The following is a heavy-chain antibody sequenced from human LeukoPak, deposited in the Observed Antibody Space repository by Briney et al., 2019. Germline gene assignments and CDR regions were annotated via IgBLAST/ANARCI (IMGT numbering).Heavy chain of an antibody. CDR3: YGANAGH. CDR1: GFTFSSYW. CDR2: LNTDGRST. Sequence: PGGSLRLSCAASGFTFSSYWMHWVRQVPGKGLAWVSGLNTDGRSTSYADSVKGRFTISTDNAKNTLHLQMNRLRAEDTAVYYCYGANAGHWGQGTLVTVSS. V-gene: IGHV3-74*01. D-gene: IGHD4-23*01. J-gene: IGHJ1*01.